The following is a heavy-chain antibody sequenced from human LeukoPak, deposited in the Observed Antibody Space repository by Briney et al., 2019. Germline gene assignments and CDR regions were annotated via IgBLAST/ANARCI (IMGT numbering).Heavy chain of an antibody. CDR2: ISDSDNSM. D-gene: IGHD4-11*01. Sequence: GGSLRLSCAASGFTLRSYSMNWVRHAPGKGLEWVSSISDSDNSMYYANSVKGRFTISRDNTKNSLYLQMNSLRAEDTAVYYCAREAAVAFDIWGQGTMVTVSS. J-gene: IGHJ3*02. CDR1: GFTLRSYS. CDR3: AREAAVAFDI. V-gene: IGHV3-21*01.